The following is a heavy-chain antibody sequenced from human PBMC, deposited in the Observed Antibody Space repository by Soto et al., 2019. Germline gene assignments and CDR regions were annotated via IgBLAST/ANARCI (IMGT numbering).Heavy chain of an antibody. CDR2: IYYSGST. CDR3: ASLISPNYYYYFGMDV. J-gene: IGHJ6*02. Sequence: QVQLQESGPGLVKPSQTLSLTCTVSGGSISSGGYYWSWIRQHPGKGLEWIGYIYYSGSTYYNPSLQSRVTISVDTSKNQFSLKLSSVTAADTAVYYGASLISPNYYYYFGMDVWGQGTTVTVSS. V-gene: IGHV4-31*03. CDR1: GGSISSGGYY. D-gene: IGHD3-16*01.